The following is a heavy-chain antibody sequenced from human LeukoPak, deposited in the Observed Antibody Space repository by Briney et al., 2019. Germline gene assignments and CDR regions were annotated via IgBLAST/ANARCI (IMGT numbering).Heavy chain of an antibody. J-gene: IGHJ4*02. D-gene: IGHD6-13*01. CDR1: GFTFSSYA. CDR3: AKVPRMAAAGTGFDY. V-gene: IGHV3-23*01. CDR2: ISGSGGST. Sequence: GGSLRLSCAPSGFTFSSYAMSWVRQAPGKGLEWVSAISGSGGSTFYAHSVKGRFTISRDNSKNTLYLQMNSLRAEDTAVYYCAKVPRMAAAGTGFDYWGQGTLVTVSS.